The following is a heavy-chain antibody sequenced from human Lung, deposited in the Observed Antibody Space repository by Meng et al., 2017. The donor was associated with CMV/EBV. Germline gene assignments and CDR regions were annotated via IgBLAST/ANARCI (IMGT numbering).Heavy chain of an antibody. V-gene: IGHV4-59*01. CDR1: RGSISSYS. CDR3: AREEGFGGFDP. J-gene: IGHJ5*02. Sequence: QELPQGSSHRLVTPSEPLSLACSVSRGSISSYSWSWIRLSPGKGLEWIGYISYSGRTNYTPSLKSRVTISVDTSKNQFSLKLSSVTAADTAVYYCAREEGFGGFDPWGQGTLVTVSS. D-gene: IGHD3-10*01. CDR2: ISYSGRT.